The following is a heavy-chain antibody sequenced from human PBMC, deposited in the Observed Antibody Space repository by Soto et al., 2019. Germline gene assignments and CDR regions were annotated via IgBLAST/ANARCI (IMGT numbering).Heavy chain of an antibody. D-gene: IGHD4-4*01. V-gene: IGHV4-59*01. Sequence: SETLSLTCAVSGGAMHNYYWHWIRQSPGKGLEWIGYVYSSGSTTHNPSLRNRVSVSLDLAKNQVSLSLRSVTAADTAVYYCARYTRGNLSIEAFDSWCQGKMVTVSS. CDR1: GGAMHNYY. CDR2: VYSSGST. CDR3: ARYTRGNLSIEAFDS. J-gene: IGHJ3*02.